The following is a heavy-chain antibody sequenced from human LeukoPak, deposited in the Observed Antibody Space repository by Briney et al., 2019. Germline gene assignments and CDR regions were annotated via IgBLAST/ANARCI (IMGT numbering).Heavy chain of an antibody. CDR2: IYHSGIT. D-gene: IGHD3-22*01. J-gene: IGHJ4*02. CDR1: GGSINSYY. CDR3: ARSLDYYDSSGQNY. Sequence: SETLSLTCTVSGGSINSYYWDWIRQPPGKGLEWIGSIYHSGITYYNPSLKSRVTISVDTSKNNFSLTLNSVTAADTAVYYCARSLDYYDSSGQNYWGQGILVTVSS. V-gene: IGHV4-38-2*02.